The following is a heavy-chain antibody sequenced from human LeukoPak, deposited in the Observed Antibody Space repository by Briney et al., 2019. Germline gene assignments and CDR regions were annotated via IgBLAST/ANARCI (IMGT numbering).Heavy chain of an antibody. CDR3: ARVAYGAYRRNCDY. Sequence: GSSVKVSCKASGGTFHSYAITCVRQAPGQGLGWVGRLIPLLGRTYYAQKFQGRVTITADKSTHTAYMELSSLRSEDTAVYYCARVAYGAYRRNCDYWGHGALVTASS. CDR1: GGTFHSYA. J-gene: IGHJ4*03. D-gene: IGHD4-17*01. V-gene: IGHV1-69*04. CDR2: LIPLLGRT.